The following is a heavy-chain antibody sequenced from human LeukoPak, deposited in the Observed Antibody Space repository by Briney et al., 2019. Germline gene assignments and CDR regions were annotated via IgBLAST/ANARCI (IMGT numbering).Heavy chain of an antibody. J-gene: IGHJ4*02. CDR1: GFTFSSYS. CDR3: ARDRLTYYYDSSGSSQGY. CDR2: ISSSSSYI. V-gene: IGHV3-21*01. Sequence: PGGSLRLSCAASGFTFSSYSMNWVRQAPGKGLEWVSSISSSSSYIYYADSVKGRFTISRDNAKNSLYLQMNSLRAEDTAVYYCARDRLTYYYDSSGSSQGYWGQGTLVTVSS. D-gene: IGHD3-22*01.